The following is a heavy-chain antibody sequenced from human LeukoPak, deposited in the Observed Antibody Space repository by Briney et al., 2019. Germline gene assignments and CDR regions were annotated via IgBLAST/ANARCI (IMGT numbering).Heavy chain of an antibody. CDR1: GFTFSSYA. CDR2: IPDDGNNV. D-gene: IGHD1-7*01. V-gene: IGHV3-30*03. Sequence: GGSLRLSCAASGFTFSSYAMHWVRQAPGKGLEWVAFIPDDGNNVYYSDSVRGRFTVSRDSSRNTLYLQMNSLRVEDSALYYCAGGTYYSDYWGQGTLVTVSS. CDR3: AGGTYYSDY. J-gene: IGHJ4*02.